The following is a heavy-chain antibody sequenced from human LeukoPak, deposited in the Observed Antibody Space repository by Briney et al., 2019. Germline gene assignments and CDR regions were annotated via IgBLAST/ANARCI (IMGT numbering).Heavy chain of an antibody. D-gene: IGHD3-22*01. J-gene: IGHJ4*02. CDR3: ARSAPYYYDSSGYLGYFDY. CDR2: IKEDGSEN. Sequence: GGSLRLSCAASGFTFSYYWMTWVRQAPGKGLEWVANIKEDGSENYYVDSVKGRFTISRDNAKNSLYLQMNSLRAEDTAVYYCARSAPYYYDSSGYLGYFDYWGQGTRVTVSS. V-gene: IGHV3-7*01. CDR1: GFTFSYYW.